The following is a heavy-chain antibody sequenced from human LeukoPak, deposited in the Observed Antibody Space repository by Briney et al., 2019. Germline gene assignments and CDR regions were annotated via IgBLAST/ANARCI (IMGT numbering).Heavy chain of an antibody. Sequence: SETLSLTCTVSVGSISSYHWSWIRQPPGKGLEWIGYIYYSGSTNYNPSLKSRVTISVDTSKNQFSLKLSSVTAADTAVYYCARGQGRYSGYDNVYFDYWGQGTLVTVSS. V-gene: IGHV4-59*01. D-gene: IGHD5-12*01. CDR2: IYYSGST. J-gene: IGHJ4*02. CDR3: ARGQGRYSGYDNVYFDY. CDR1: VGSISSYH.